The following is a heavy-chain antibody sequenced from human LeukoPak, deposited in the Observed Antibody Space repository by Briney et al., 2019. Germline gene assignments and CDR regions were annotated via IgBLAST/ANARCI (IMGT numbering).Heavy chain of an antibody. Sequence: GGSLRLSCAASGFTFSSYAMHWVRQAPGKGLEWVAVISYDGSNKYYADSVKGRFTISRDNSKNTLYLQMNSLRAEDTAVYYCARAAYDYVWGSYRPVDYWGQGTLVTVSS. V-gene: IGHV3-30-3*01. CDR2: ISYDGSNK. J-gene: IGHJ4*02. D-gene: IGHD3-16*02. CDR3: ARAAYDYVWGSYRPVDY. CDR1: GFTFSSYA.